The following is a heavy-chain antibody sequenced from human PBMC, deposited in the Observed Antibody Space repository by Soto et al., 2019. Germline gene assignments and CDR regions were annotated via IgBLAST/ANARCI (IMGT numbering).Heavy chain of an antibody. V-gene: IGHV3-23*01. CDR1: GFTFSSYA. CDR2: ISGSGGST. D-gene: IGHD6-13*01. CDR3: AKDGYSSSWYNWFDP. Sequence: SLRLSCAASGFTFSSYAMSWVRQAPGKGLEWVSAISGSGGSTYYADSVKGRFTISRDNSKNTLYLQMNSLRAEDTAVYYCAKDGYSSSWYNWFDPWGQGTLVTVSS. J-gene: IGHJ5*02.